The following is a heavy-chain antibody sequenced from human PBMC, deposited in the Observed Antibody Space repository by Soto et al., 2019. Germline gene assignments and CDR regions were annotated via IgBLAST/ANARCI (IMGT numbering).Heavy chain of an antibody. CDR3: AKDLIGARDY. J-gene: IGHJ4*02. V-gene: IGHV3-64D*08. D-gene: IGHD6-6*01. Sequence: GGSLRLSCAASGFTFNIYAMHWVRQAPGKGLEYVSGISNNGGSTYYADSVKGRFTVSRDNSKNTLYPQMSSLRGEDTAVYYCAKDLIGARDYWGQGTLVTVSS. CDR2: ISNNGGST. CDR1: GFTFNIYA.